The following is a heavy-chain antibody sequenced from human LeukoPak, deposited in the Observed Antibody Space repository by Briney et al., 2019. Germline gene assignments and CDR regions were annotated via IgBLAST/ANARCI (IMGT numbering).Heavy chain of an antibody. V-gene: IGHV1-69*05. CDR2: IIPIFGTA. Sequence: SVKVSCKASGGTFSSYAISWVRQAPGQGLEWMGGIIPIFGTANYAQKFQGRVTMTTDTSTSTAYMELRSLRSDDTAVYYCARERRGSYYCSGGSCYGYVDYWGQGTLVTVSS. CDR3: ARERRGSYYCSGGSCYGYVDY. D-gene: IGHD2-15*01. J-gene: IGHJ4*02. CDR1: GGTFSSYA.